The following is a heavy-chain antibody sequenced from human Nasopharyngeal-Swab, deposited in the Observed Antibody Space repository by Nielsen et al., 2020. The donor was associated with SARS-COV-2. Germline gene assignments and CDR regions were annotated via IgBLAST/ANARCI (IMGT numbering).Heavy chain of an antibody. V-gene: IGHV1-69*06. J-gene: IGHJ4*02. Sequence: WVRQAPGQGLEWMGGIIPIFGAASYARKLQGRVTITADKATNTAYMELSSLRSEDTAIYYCARDQWLVHYFDYWGQGTLVTVSS. CDR2: IIPIFGAA. D-gene: IGHD6-19*01. CDR3: ARDQWLVHYFDY.